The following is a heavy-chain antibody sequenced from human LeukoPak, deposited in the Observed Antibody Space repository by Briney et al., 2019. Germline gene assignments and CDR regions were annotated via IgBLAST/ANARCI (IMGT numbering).Heavy chain of an antibody. J-gene: IGHJ4*02. V-gene: IGHV3-23*01. D-gene: IGHD3-22*01. CDR1: GFTFSSYA. CDR3: AKGGHYDSSGYGNY. CDR2: IGGTGVRT. Sequence: GGSLRLSCASSGFTFSSYAMSWVRQAPGKGLEWVSTIGGTGVRTYYADSVKGRFTISRDNSKNTLYLQINSLRAEDTAVYYCAKGGHYDSSGYGNYWGQGTLVTVSS.